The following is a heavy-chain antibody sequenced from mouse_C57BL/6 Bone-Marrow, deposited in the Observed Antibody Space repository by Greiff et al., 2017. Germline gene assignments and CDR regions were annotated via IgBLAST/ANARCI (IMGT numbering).Heavy chain of an antibody. Sequence: QVQLQQSGAELVRPGTSVKMSCKASGYTFTNYWIGWAKQRPGHGLEWIGEIYPGGGYTNYNEKFKGKATLTADKSSSTAYMQFSSLTSDDSAIYYCAREDYYDHLTFAYWGQGTLVTVSA. V-gene: IGHV1-63*01. CDR2: IYPGGGYT. CDR1: GYTFTNYW. CDR3: AREDYYDHLTFAY. D-gene: IGHD2-4*01. J-gene: IGHJ3*01.